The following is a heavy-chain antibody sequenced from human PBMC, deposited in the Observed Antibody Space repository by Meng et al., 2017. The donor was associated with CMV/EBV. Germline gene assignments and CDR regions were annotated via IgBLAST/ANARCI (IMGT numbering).Heavy chain of an antibody. J-gene: IGHJ4*02. D-gene: IGHD4-17*01. Sequence: GESLKISCAASGFTFSSYAMSWVRQAPGKGLEWVSVIYSGGSSTYYADSVKGRFTISRDNSKNTLYLQMNSLRAGDTAVYYCAKLRYYFDYWGQGTLVTVSS. CDR2: IYSGGSST. CDR3: AKLRYYFDY. V-gene: IGHV3-23*03. CDR1: GFTFSSYA.